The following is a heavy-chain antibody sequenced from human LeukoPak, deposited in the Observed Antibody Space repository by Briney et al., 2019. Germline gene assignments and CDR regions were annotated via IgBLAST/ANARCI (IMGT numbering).Heavy chain of an antibody. CDR3: ARVRPWVFDY. V-gene: IGHV3-53*04. CDR2: SYIGDNP. Sequence: GGSLRLSCAASGLTVSSSYMSWVRQAPGKGLEWVSISYIGDNPHYADSVKGRFTISRHNSKNTLYLQMNSLRAEDTAVYYCARVRPWVFDYWGQGTLVTVSS. J-gene: IGHJ4*02. CDR1: GLTVSSSY.